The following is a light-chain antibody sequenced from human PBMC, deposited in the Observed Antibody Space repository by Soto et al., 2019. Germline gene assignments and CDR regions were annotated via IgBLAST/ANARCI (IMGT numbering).Light chain of an antibody. V-gene: IGLV2-14*01. J-gene: IGLJ1*01. Sequence: QSALTQPASVSGSPGQSITISCTGTSSDVGGYNYVSWYQQHPGKAPKLMVYEVSNRPSGVSKRFSGSKSGNTASLTISGLQAEEEADDYCSSYTSSSTYVFGTGTKLTVL. CDR1: SSDVGGYNY. CDR2: EVS. CDR3: SSYTSSSTYV.